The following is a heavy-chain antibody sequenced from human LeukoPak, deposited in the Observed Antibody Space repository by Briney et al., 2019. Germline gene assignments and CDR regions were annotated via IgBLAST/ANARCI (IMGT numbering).Heavy chain of an antibody. Sequence: SQTLSLTCAISGDSVSTNSAAWNWIRQSPSRGLEWLGRTYYRSKWSHDYAPSVQSRITINPDTSKNQFSLHLNSVTPEDTAVYYCARGKRDFDSWGQGTLITVSS. CDR3: ARGKRDFDS. CDR2: TYYRSKWSH. J-gene: IGHJ5*01. D-gene: IGHD2-21*02. CDR1: GDSVSTNSAA. V-gene: IGHV6-1*01.